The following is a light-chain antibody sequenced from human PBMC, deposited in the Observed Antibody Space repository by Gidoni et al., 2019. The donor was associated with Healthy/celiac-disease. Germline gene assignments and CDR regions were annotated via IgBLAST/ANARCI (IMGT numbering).Light chain of an antibody. Sequence: DLVMTQSPPSLPVTPGEPASISCRSSQSLLHSNGYHYLDWYLQKPGQYPQLLIYFGSNPVSGVPETFSGSGGGTDFLPKIISVEAEDVGVYYCMQALHTPPWTFGQGTKVEIK. CDR3: MQALHTPPWT. V-gene: IGKV2-28*01. CDR2: FGS. J-gene: IGKJ1*01. CDR1: QSLLHSNGYHY.